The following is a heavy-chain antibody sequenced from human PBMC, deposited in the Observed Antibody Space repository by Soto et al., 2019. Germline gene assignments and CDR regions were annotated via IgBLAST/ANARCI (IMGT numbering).Heavy chain of an antibody. V-gene: IGHV3-23*01. CDR2: ILDSGGTT. Sequence: GGSLSLSCEASGFSFSTFDMSWVRQAPGKGLQCVSYILDSGGTTYYADSVRGRFTISRDNSKNTLYLQMNSLRAEDTAVYYCARDLVGAPYYYYYGMDVWGQGTTVTVSS. CDR3: ARDLVGAPYYYYYGMDV. D-gene: IGHD1-26*01. J-gene: IGHJ6*02. CDR1: GFSFSTFD.